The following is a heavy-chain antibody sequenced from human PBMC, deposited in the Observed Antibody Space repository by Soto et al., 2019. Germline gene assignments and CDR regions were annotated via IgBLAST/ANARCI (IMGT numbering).Heavy chain of an antibody. CDR3: ASMVTMVRGVIIPYYFDY. Sequence: EVQLVESGGGLVQPGGSLRLSCAASGFTFSSYSMNWVRQAPGKGLEWVSHISSSSSTIYYADSVKGRFTISRDNAKNSLYLQMNSLRDEDTAVYYCASMVTMVRGVIIPYYFDYWGQGTLVTVSS. D-gene: IGHD3-10*01. CDR2: ISSSSSTI. CDR1: GFTFSSYS. V-gene: IGHV3-48*02. J-gene: IGHJ4*02.